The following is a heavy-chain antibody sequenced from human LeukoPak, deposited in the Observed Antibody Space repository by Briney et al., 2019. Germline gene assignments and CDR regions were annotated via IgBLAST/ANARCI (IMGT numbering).Heavy chain of an antibody. CDR3: ARSRYSSSWYDY. CDR1: GGSISSYY. CDR2: IYYSGST. D-gene: IGHD6-13*01. Sequence: SETLSLTFTVSGGSISSYYWSWIRQPPGKGLEWIGYIYYSGSTNYNPSLKSRVTISVDTSKNQFSLKLSSVTAADTAVYYCARSRYSSSWYDYWGQGTLVTVSS. J-gene: IGHJ4*02. V-gene: IGHV4-59*08.